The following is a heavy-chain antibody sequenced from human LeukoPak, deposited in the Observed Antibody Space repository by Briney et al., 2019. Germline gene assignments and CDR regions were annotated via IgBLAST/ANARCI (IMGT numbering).Heavy chain of an antibody. CDR1: GASIRSHY. CDR2: MYYSGNS. J-gene: IGHJ5*02. Sequence: SETLSLTCTVSGASIRSHYWSWIRQPPGKGLEWIGYMYYSGNSNYNPALKSRVTISVDTSQNRFSLRLSSVTAADTAVYSCARGGIVGSRTNWFDPWGQGTLVTVSS. D-gene: IGHD1-26*01. CDR3: ARGGIVGSRTNWFDP. V-gene: IGHV4-59*11.